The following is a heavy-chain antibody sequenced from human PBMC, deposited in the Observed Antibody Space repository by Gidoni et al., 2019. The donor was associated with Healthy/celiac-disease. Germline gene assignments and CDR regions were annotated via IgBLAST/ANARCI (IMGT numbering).Heavy chain of an antibody. D-gene: IGHD6-19*01. Sequence: QLQLQESGPGLVKPSETLSLTCTVSGGSISSSSYYWGWIRQPPGKGLEWIGSIYYSGSTYYNPSLKSRVTISVDTSKNQFSLKLSSVTAADTAVYYCATGPGIAVAGTIRPLYYFDYWGQGTLVTVSS. J-gene: IGHJ4*02. V-gene: IGHV4-39*01. CDR3: ATGPGIAVAGTIRPLYYFDY. CDR2: IYYSGST. CDR1: GGSISSSSYY.